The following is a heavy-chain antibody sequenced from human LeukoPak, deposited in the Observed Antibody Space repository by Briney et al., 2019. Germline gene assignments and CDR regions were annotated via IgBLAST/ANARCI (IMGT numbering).Heavy chain of an antibody. J-gene: IGHJ4*02. CDR1: GFTFSIYA. CDR3: AKSSGSGSQFDY. CDR2: INDYGGNT. V-gene: IGHV3-23*01. Sequence: GGSLRLSCAASGFTFSIYAMSWVRQAPGKGLAWVSSINDYGGNTYYADSVKGRFTISRDNSKNTLYLQMNSLRAEDTAVYYCAKSSGSGSQFDYWGQGTLVTASS. D-gene: IGHD3-10*01.